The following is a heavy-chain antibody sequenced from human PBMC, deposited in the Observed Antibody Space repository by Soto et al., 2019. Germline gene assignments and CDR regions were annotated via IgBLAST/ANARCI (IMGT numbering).Heavy chain of an antibody. V-gene: IGHV3-53*01. CDR2: IYSGGST. J-gene: IGHJ6*02. CDR3: ARDSSGLYGMDV. D-gene: IGHD3-22*01. CDR1: GFTVSSNY. Sequence: GGSLRLSCAASGFTVSSNYMSWVRQAPGKGLEWVSVIYSGGSTYYADSVKGRFTISRDNSKNTLYLQVNSLRAEDTAVYYCARDSSGLYGMDVWGQGTTVTVS.